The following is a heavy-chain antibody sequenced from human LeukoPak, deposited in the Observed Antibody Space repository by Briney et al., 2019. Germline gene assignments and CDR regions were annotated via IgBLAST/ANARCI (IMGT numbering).Heavy chain of an antibody. CDR3: ARVGGDYVYFDY. V-gene: IGHV4-34*01. D-gene: IGHD2-21*02. CDR1: VGSLSDYY. Sequence: SETLSLTCAVYVGSLSDYYWSWIRQPPGKGLEWIGEINHSVYTHYNPSLKSRVTISVDTSRNQFSLKLSSVTAADTAVYYCARVGGDYVYFDYWGQGDLVTVSS. J-gene: IGHJ4*02. CDR2: INHSVYT.